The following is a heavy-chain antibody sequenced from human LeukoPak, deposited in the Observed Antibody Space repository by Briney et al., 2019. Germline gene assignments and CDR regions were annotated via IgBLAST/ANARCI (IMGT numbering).Heavy chain of an antibody. CDR3: YQRYNWNDDY. CDR1: GYSISGGYY. Sequence: SETLSLTCAASGYSISGGYYWGWIRQPPGKGLEWIGSIYHSGSTYYNPSLKSRVTISVDTSKNQFSLKLSSVTAADTAVYYCYQRYNWNDDYWGQGTLVTVSS. CDR2: IYHSGST. D-gene: IGHD1-1*01. J-gene: IGHJ4*02. V-gene: IGHV4-38-2*01.